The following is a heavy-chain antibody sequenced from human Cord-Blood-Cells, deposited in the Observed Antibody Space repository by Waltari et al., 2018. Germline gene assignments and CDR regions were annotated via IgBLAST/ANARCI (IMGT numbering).Heavy chain of an antibody. CDR2: SIPSFGTA. D-gene: IGHD2-8*02. CDR1: GGTFSSYA. CDR3: ARARYCTGGVCSNWYFDL. J-gene: IGHJ2*01. Sequence: QVQLVQSGAEVKKPGSSVKVSCKASGGTFSSYAISWVRQAPGQGLEWMGGSIPSFGTANYAQKFQGRVTITADKSTSTAYMELSSLRSEDTAVYYCARARYCTGGVCSNWYFDLWGRGTLVTVSS. V-gene: IGHV1-69*06.